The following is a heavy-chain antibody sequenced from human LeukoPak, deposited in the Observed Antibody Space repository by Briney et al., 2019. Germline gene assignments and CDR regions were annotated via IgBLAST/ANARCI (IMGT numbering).Heavy chain of an antibody. CDR3: AKDSKRWKTYYYEAGSYYFDY. V-gene: IGHV3-23*01. D-gene: IGHD3-10*01. Sequence: PGGSLRLSCAASGFTFSSYAMNWVRQAPGKGLEWVSSISGSGGTTYYAGSVKGRFTISRDNSKNTLFLQMNSLRPEDTAVYYCAKDSKRWKTYYYEAGSYYFDYWGQGTRVTVSS. CDR2: ISGSGGTT. CDR1: GFTFSSYA. J-gene: IGHJ4*02.